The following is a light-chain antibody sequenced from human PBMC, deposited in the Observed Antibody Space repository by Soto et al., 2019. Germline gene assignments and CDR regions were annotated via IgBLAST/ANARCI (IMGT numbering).Light chain of an antibody. Sequence: ESVLTQSPATLSLSPGERATLSCRASQCVSMFLAWYQQKPGQAPRLLIYDASTRATGIPARFSGSGSGTDFTLTISCLEPEDFAVYDCQQRRNGPPFTCGQGTKMEI. CDR1: QCVSMF. CDR2: DAS. V-gene: IGKV3-11*01. CDR3: QQRRNGPPFT. J-gene: IGKJ2*01.